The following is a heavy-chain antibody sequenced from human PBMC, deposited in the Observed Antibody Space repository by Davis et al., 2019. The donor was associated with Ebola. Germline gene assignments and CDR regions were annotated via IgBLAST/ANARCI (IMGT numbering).Heavy chain of an antibody. CDR3: AKGYFVVVVAATPDY. CDR2: ISYDGSNK. D-gene: IGHD2-15*01. Sequence: GESLKISCAASGFTFSSYGMHWVRQAPGKGLEWVAVISYDGSNKYYADSVKGRFTISRDNFKNTLYLQMNSLRAEDTAVYYCAKGYFVVVVAATPDYWGQGTLVTVSS. V-gene: IGHV3-30*18. CDR1: GFTFSSYG. J-gene: IGHJ4*02.